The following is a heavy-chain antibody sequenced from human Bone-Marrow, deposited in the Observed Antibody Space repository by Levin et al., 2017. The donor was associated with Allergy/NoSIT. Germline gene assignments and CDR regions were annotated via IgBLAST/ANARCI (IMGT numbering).Heavy chain of an antibody. CDR1: GGSITSHY. D-gene: IGHD3-22*01. CDR2: VHYTGGA. V-gene: IGHV4-59*11. J-gene: IGHJ4*02. CDR3: ARGGYDSTGYNIRKYYFDY. Sequence: SETLSLTCSVSGGSITSHYWTWIRQPPGKGLQWIGFVHYTGGANYSPSLKSRVTISVDTSKSQFSLELRSVTAADTAVYYCARGGYDSTGYNIRKYYFDYWGQGTPVTVSS.